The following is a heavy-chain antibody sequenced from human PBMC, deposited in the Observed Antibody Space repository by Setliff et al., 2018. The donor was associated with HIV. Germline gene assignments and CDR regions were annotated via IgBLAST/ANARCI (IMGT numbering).Heavy chain of an antibody. CDR2: IIPIFGTA. CDR3: ARGLLESRMGYGMDV. CDR1: GGTFSSYA. J-gene: IGHJ6*02. D-gene: IGHD1-1*01. Sequence: SVKVSCKASGGTFSSYAISWVRQAPGQGLEWMGGIIPIFGTANYAQIFQGRVMITADESTNTAYMDLTSLRSEDTAVYYCARGLLESRMGYGMDVWGQGTTVTVSS. V-gene: IGHV1-69*13.